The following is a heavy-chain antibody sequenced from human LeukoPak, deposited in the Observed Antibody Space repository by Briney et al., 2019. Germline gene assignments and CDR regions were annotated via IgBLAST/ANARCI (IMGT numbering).Heavy chain of an antibody. V-gene: IGHV3-20*04. CDR2: INWNGGST. D-gene: IGHD3-22*01. CDR3: AKDRGYYDSSGYYYQH. J-gene: IGHJ1*01. Sequence: PGGFLRLSCAASGFMFDDYGMSWVRQAPGKGLEWVSGINWNGGSTDYADSVKGRFTISRDNVKNSLYLQMNSLRAEDTAVYYCAKDRGYYDSSGYYYQHWGQGTLVTVSS. CDR1: GFMFDDYG.